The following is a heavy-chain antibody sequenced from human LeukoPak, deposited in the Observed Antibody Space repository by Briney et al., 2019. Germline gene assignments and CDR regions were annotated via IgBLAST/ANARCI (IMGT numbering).Heavy chain of an antibody. V-gene: IGHV3-7*01. CDR3: ARIDHYDFWSRGEVDY. CDR1: GFTFSSYW. J-gene: IGHJ4*02. CDR2: INHNGNVN. Sequence: PGGSLRLSCAASGFTFSSYWMNWARQAPGKGLEWVASINHNGNVNYYVDSVKGRFTISRDNAKNSLYLQMNSLRAEDTAVYYCARIDHYDFWSRGEVDYWGQGTLVTVSS. D-gene: IGHD3-3*01.